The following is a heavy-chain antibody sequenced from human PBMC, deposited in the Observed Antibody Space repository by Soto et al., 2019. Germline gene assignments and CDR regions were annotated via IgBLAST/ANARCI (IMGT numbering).Heavy chain of an antibody. V-gene: IGHV1-18*01. Sequence: QVQLVQSGAEVKKPGASVKVSCKASGYTFTSYGISWVRQAPGQGLEWMGWISAYNGNTNYGQKLQGRVTMTTDTSTSTAYMELRSLRSDDTAVYYCARDLDLGIAVAGTEHYWGQGTLVTVSS. D-gene: IGHD6-19*01. J-gene: IGHJ4*02. CDR1: GYTFTSYG. CDR2: ISAYNGNT. CDR3: ARDLDLGIAVAGTEHY.